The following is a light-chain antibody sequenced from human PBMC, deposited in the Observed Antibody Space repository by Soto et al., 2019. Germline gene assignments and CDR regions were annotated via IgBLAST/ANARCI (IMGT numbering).Light chain of an antibody. CDR2: EVR. CDR3: SSYSSTTLV. CDR1: SSDVGGHDY. J-gene: IGLJ1*01. V-gene: IGLV2-14*01. Sequence: QSVLAQPASVSGSPGQSSTISCTGTSSDVGGHDYVSWYQQHPGKAPKLIIYEVRNRPSGVSNRFSGSKSGNTASLTISGLQAEDEADYYCSSYSSTTLVFGTGTKVTVL.